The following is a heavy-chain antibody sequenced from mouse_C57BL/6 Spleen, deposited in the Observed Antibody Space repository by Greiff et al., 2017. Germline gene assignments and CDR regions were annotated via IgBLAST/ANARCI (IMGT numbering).Heavy chain of an antibody. CDR3: AVLATVVEDY. CDR2: IYPGDGDT. V-gene: IGHV1-82*01. J-gene: IGHJ2*01. D-gene: IGHD1-1*01. Sequence: VQLQQSGPELVKPGASVKISCKASGYAFSSSWMNWVKQRPGKGLEWIGRIYPGDGDTNYNGKFKGKATLTADKSSSTAYMQLSSLTSEDSAVYFCAVLATVVEDYWGQGTTLTVSS. CDR1: GYAFSSSW.